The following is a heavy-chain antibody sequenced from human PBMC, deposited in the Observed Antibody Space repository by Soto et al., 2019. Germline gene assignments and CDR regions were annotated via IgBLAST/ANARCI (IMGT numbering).Heavy chain of an antibody. CDR3: ATGTTFHDAFDI. J-gene: IGHJ3*02. V-gene: IGHV1-18*01. D-gene: IGHD1-1*01. Sequence: ASVKVSCKASGYTFTNFGISWVRQAPGQGLEWMGWISAYNGNTNYAQNFQGRVTMTTDTSTSTAYLELRSLRSDVTAVYYCATGTTFHDAFDIWGQGTMVTVTS. CDR2: ISAYNGNT. CDR1: GYTFTNFG.